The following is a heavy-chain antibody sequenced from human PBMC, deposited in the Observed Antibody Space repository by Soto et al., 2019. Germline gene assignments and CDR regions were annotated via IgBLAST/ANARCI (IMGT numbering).Heavy chain of an antibody. V-gene: IGHV1-69*13. CDR1: GGTFSSYA. D-gene: IGHD3-22*01. Sequence: ASVKVSCKASGGTFSSYAVSWVRQAPGQGLEWMGGIIPIFGTANYAQKFQGRVTLTADESTSTAYMELSSLRSEDTAVYYCARAHIRGGGYYPLIGSGPDYWGQGTLVTVSS. CDR3: ARAHIRGGGYYPLIGSGPDY. CDR2: IIPIFGTA. J-gene: IGHJ4*02.